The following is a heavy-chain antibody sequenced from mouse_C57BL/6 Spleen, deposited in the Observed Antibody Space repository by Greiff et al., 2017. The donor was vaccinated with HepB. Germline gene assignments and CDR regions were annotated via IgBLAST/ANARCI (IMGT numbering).Heavy chain of an antibody. V-gene: IGHV1-63*01. D-gene: IGHD1-1*01. J-gene: IGHJ1*03. Sequence: QVQLQQSGAELVRPGTSVKMSCKASGYTFTNYWIGWAKQRPGHGLEWIGDIYPGGGYTNYNEKFKGKATLTADKSSSTAYMQFSSLTSEDSAIYYCAREVHHYYGSSYGYFDVWGTGTTVTVSS. CDR3: AREVHHYYGSSYGYFDV. CDR2: IYPGGGYT. CDR1: GYTFTNYW.